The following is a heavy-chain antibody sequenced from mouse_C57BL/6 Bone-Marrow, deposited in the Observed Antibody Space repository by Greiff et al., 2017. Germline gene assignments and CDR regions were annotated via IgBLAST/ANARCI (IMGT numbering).Heavy chain of an antibody. J-gene: IGHJ2*01. CDR3: ATRYYSFDY. CDR2: IYPGSGST. Sequence: VQLQQPGAELVKPGASVKMSCKASGYPFTSYWITWVKQRPGQGLEWIGDIYPGSGSTNYNEKFKSKATLTVDTSSSTAYMQLSSLTSEDSAFYYSATRYYSFDYWGQGTTLTVSS. D-gene: IGHD2-1*01. CDR1: GYPFTSYW. V-gene: IGHV1-55*01.